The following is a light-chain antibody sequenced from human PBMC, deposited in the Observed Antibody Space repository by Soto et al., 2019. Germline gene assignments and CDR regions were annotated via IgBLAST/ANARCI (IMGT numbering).Light chain of an antibody. V-gene: IGKV1-9*01. CDR2: AAS. CDR1: QGISNH. Sequence: IQFTQSPSSLSSSVGDRVTITCRASQGISNHLAWYQQKPGKAPKLLIYAASTLQGGVPSRFSGSGSGTDFTLTISSLQPEDFATYFCQQLHGYPITFGQGTRLEIK. CDR3: QQLHGYPIT. J-gene: IGKJ5*01.